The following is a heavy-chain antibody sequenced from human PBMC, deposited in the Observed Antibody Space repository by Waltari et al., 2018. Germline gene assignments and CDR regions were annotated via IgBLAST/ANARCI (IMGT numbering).Heavy chain of an antibody. CDR3: ARGKSTYYDILTGYYNGGY. D-gene: IGHD3-9*01. J-gene: IGHJ4*02. CDR2: RNPNSGHT. CDR1: GYTFTSYD. Sequence: QVQLVQSGAVVKKPGASVKVSCKAYGYTFTSYDINWVRTATGQGLGVMGWRNPNSGHTVNSQKFQVRVTITRNTSITTAYMELSSLRSEDTAVYYCARGKSTYYDILTGYYNGGYWGQGTLVTVSS. V-gene: IGHV1-8*01.